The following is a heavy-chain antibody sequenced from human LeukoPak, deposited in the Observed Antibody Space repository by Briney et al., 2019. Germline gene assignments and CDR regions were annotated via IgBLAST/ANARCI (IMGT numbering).Heavy chain of an antibody. CDR2: ISHSGST. Sequence: SETLSLTCAVYGGSFSGYYWSWIRQPPGKGLEWIGEISHSGSTNYNPSLKSRVTISVDTSKNQFSLKLSSVTAADTAVYYCARGMDTAMVTAGYYFDYWGQGTLVTVSS. CDR3: ARGMDTAMVTAGYYFDY. J-gene: IGHJ4*02. CDR1: GGSFSGYY. V-gene: IGHV4-34*01. D-gene: IGHD5-18*01.